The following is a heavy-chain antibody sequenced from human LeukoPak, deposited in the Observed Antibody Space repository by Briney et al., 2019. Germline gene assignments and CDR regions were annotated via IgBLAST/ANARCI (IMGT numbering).Heavy chain of an antibody. D-gene: IGHD3-16*01. V-gene: IGHV4-59*01. J-gene: IGHJ6*03. CDR1: GGSISSYY. Sequence: SETLSLTCTVSGGSISSYYWSWIRQPPGKARECFGYIYYSGSTNYNPSLKSRVTISVDTSKNQFSLKLTSVTAADTAVYYCARETSQKGAHYMDVWGKGTTVTISS. CDR2: IYYSGST. CDR3: ARETSQKGAHYMDV.